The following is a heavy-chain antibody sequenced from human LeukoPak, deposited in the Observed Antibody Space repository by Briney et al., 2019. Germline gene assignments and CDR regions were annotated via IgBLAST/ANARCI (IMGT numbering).Heavy chain of an antibody. Sequence: ASVKVSCKASGYTFTNNFMHWVRQAPGQGLEWIGIINPSGDNTWYAQKFQGRVSMTRDTSISTAYMELSRLRSDDTAVYFCASGAYSSGSDYWGQGTLVTVSS. CDR2: INPSGDNT. CDR1: GYTFTNNF. D-gene: IGHD5-18*01. J-gene: IGHJ4*02. CDR3: ASGAYSSGSDY. V-gene: IGHV1-46*01.